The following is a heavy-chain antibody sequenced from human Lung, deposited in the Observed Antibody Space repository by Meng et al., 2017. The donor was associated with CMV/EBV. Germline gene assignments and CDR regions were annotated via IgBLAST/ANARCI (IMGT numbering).Heavy chain of an antibody. CDR2: ISSSSGYI. CDR1: GFTFSRYT. V-gene: IGHV3-21*01. D-gene: IGHD3-3*01. J-gene: IGHJ4*02. CDR3: ARDRVPEPPLEWPQLWGGNF. Sequence: GGSXRLXCAASGFTFSRYTMNWVRQAPGKGPEWVSSISSSSGYIYYADSVKGRFTISRDNAKNSLFLQMRSLRAEDTAVYYCARDRVPEPPLEWPQLWGGNFWGQGXLVTVSS.